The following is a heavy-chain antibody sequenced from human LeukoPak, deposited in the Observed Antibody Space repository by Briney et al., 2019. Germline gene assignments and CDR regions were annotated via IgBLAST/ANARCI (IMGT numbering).Heavy chain of an antibody. V-gene: IGHV4-30-2*01. CDR1: GGSISCGGYS. CDR3: ARGVSGSYFDY. D-gene: IGHD1-26*01. CDR2: IYHSGST. Sequence: SETLSLTCAVSGGSISCGGYSWSWIRQPPGKGLEWIGYIYHSGSTYYNPSLKSRVTISVDRSKNQFSLKLSSVTAADTAVYYCARGVSGSYFDYWGQGTLVTVSS. J-gene: IGHJ4*02.